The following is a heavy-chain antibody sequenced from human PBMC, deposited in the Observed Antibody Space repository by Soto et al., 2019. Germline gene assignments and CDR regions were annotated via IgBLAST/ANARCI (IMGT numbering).Heavy chain of an antibody. CDR3: AKGVYYDFWSGYYNHYGMDV. CDR1: GSTFSSYA. CDR2: LRGSGGST. D-gene: IGHD3-3*01. J-gene: IGHJ6*02. V-gene: IGHV3-23*01. Sequence: EVQLLESGGGLVQPGGSLRLSSPASGSTFSSYAMSWLRHAPAPALAWAPALRGSGGSTYYADSVKGRFTLARDNAKNTLYLQMNSLRAEDTAVYYCAKGVYYDFWSGYYNHYGMDVWGQGTTVTVSS.